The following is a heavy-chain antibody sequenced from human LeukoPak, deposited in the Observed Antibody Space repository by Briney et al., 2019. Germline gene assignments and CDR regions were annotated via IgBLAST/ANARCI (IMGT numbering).Heavy chain of an antibody. CDR1: GGSISSYY. D-gene: IGHD6-19*01. V-gene: IGHV4-59*08. CDR2: IYYSGST. J-gene: IGHJ6*02. Sequence: SETLSLTCTVSGGSISSYYWSWIRQPPGKGLEWIGYIYYSGSTNYNPSLKSRVTISVDTSKNQFSLKLSSVTAADTAVYYCARQVGAEQWLAPMDVWGQGITVTVSS. CDR3: ARQVGAEQWLAPMDV.